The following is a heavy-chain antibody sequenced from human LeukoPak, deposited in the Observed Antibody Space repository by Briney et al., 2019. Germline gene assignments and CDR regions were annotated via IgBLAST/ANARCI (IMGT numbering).Heavy chain of an antibody. CDR3: AEGSEEYYFDY. D-gene: IGHD1-26*01. V-gene: IGHV4-59*11. CDR2: IYYSGST. Sequence: KPSETLPLTCTVSGGSISSHYWSWIRQPPGKGLEWIGYIYYSGSTNYNPSLKSRVTISVDTSKNQFSLKLSSVTAADTAVYYCAEGSEEYYFDYWGQGTLVTVSS. CDR1: GGSISSHY. J-gene: IGHJ4*02.